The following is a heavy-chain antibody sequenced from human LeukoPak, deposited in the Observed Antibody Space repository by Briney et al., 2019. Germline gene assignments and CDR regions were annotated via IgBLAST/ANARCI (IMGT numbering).Heavy chain of an antibody. V-gene: IGHV3-23*01. D-gene: IGHD3-3*01. CDR3: AKASVTIFGVVTSFDY. Sequence: GGSLRLSCAASATSWVRQAPGKGLEWVSTISGSDDSAYYADSVKGRFTISRDISKNTLYLQMNSLRAEDTAVYYCAKASVTIFGVVTSFDYWGQGTLVTVSS. CDR1: A. J-gene: IGHJ4*02. CDR2: ISGSDDSA.